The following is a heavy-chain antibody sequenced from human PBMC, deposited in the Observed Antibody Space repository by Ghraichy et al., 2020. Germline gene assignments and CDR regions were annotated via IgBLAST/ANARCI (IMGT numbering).Heavy chain of an antibody. V-gene: IGHV4-39*01. CDR2: IYYSGST. Sequence: SETLSLTCTVSGGSISSSSYYWGWIRQPPGKGLEWIGSIYYSGSTYYNPSLKSRVTISVDTSKNQFSLKLSSVTAADTAVYYCAIRLIGYCTNGVCYGWFDPWGQGTLVTVSA. D-gene: IGHD2-8*01. J-gene: IGHJ5*02. CDR3: AIRLIGYCTNGVCYGWFDP. CDR1: GGSISSSSYY.